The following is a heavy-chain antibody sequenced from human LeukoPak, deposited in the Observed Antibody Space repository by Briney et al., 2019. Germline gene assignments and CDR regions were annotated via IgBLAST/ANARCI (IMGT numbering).Heavy chain of an antibody. CDR3: AREKGYSSGSYEEGVWFDP. CDR1: GGSISSYY. J-gene: IGHJ5*02. CDR2: IYYSGST. V-gene: IGHV4-59*01. D-gene: IGHD6-19*01. Sequence: PSETLSLTCTVSGGSISSYYWSWIRQPPGKGLEWIGYIYYSGSTNYNPSLKSRVTISVDTSKNQFSLKLSSVTAADTAVYYCAREKGYSSGSYEEGVWFDPWGQGTLVTVSS.